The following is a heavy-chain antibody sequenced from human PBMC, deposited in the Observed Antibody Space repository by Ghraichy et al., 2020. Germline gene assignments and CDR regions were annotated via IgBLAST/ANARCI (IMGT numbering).Heavy chain of an antibody. D-gene: IGHD3-10*01. CDR3: ARGFGYYGSGSYYLY. V-gene: IGHV1-8*01. J-gene: IGHJ4*02. CDR1: GYTFTSYD. Sequence: ASVKVSCKASGYTFTSYDINWVRQATGQGLEWMGWMNPNSGNTGYAQKFQGRVTMTRNTSISTAYMELSSLRSADTAVYYCARGFGYYGSGSYYLYWGQGTLVTVSS. CDR2: MNPNSGNT.